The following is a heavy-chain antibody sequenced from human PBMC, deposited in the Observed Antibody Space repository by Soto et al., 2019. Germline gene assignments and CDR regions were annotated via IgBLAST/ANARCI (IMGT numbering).Heavy chain of an antibody. Sequence: PSETLSLTCAVYGGSFSGYYWSWIRQPPGKGLEWIGEINHSGSTNYNPSLKSRVTISVDTSKNQFSLKLSSVTAADTAVYYCARGLGITMIAVADDAFDIWGQGTMVTVSS. D-gene: IGHD3-22*01. J-gene: IGHJ3*02. V-gene: IGHV4-34*01. CDR3: ARGLGITMIAVADDAFDI. CDR1: GGSFSGYY. CDR2: INHSGST.